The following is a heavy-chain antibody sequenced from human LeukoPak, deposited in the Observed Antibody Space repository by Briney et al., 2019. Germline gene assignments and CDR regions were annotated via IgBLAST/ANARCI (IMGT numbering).Heavy chain of an antibody. CDR3: ARVPGAYYFDVDY. D-gene: IGHD3-22*01. Sequence: GGSLRLSCAASGFTFSSYAMHWVRQAPGKGLEWVAVISYDGSNKYYADSVKGRFTIPRDNSKNTLYLQMNSLRVEDTAVYYCARVPGAYYFDVDYWGQGTLVTVSS. J-gene: IGHJ4*02. V-gene: IGHV3-30-3*01. CDR2: ISYDGSNK. CDR1: GFTFSSYA.